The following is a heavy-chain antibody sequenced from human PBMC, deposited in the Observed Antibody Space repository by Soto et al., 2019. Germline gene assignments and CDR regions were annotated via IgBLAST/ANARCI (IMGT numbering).Heavy chain of an antibody. CDR2: IHYSGST. V-gene: IGHV4-39*01. J-gene: IGHJ4*02. CDR1: GDAIGTTHSY. D-gene: IGHD2-8*01. CDR3: ARHEGNGNVWPLDY. Sequence: SETLSLTCTVSGDAIGTTHSYWAWIRQSPGKGLEWIGNIHYSGSTYYMPSLRSRVTLSVDTSKNQFSLRLTSVTAEDTAVYYCARHEGNGNVWPLDYWGQGILVTVSS.